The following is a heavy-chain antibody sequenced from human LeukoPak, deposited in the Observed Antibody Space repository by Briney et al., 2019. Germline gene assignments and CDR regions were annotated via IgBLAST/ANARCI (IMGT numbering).Heavy chain of an antibody. D-gene: IGHD2-2*01. J-gene: IGHJ4*02. CDR3: ARGSPRGVPAGSYYFDY. CDR1: GGSISSGSYY. CDR2: IYTSGST. Sequence: PSETLSLTCTVSGGSISSGSYYWSWIRQPAGKGLEWIGRIYTSGSTNYNPSLKSRVTISVDTSKNQFSLKLSSVTAADTAVYYCARGSPRGVPAGSYYFDYWGQGTLVTVSS. V-gene: IGHV4-61*02.